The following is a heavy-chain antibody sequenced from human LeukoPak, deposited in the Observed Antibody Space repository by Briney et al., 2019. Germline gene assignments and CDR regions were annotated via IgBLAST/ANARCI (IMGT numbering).Heavy chain of an antibody. Sequence: VGSLRLSRAASGFTVSSNYMSWVRQAPGRGLECVSVISSGGSRYYADSVKGRFTISRDNSKNTLYLQMNSLRAEDTAVYYCARDTPYYYDSSGYSASWGQGTLVTVSS. D-gene: IGHD3-22*01. V-gene: IGHV3-53*01. J-gene: IGHJ5*02. CDR2: ISSGGSR. CDR3: ARDTPYYYDSSGYSAS. CDR1: GFTVSSNY.